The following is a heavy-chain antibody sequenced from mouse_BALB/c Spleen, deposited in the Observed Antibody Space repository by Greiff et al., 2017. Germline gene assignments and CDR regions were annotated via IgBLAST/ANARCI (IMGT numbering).Heavy chain of an antibody. D-gene: IGHD2-10*01. V-gene: IGHV1-67*01. CDR3: AAYYGKGNYYAMDY. CDR1: GYTFTDYA. CDR2: ISIYYDNT. Sequence: VKLQESGPELVRPGESVKISCKGSGYTFTDYAMHWVKQSHAKSLEWIGVISIYYDNTNYNQKFKGKATMTVDKSSSTAYMELARLTSEDSAIYYCAAYYGKGNYYAMDYWGQGTSVTVSS. J-gene: IGHJ4*01.